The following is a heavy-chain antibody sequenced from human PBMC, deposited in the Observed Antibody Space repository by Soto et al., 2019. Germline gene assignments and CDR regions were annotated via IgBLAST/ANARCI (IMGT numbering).Heavy chain of an antibody. J-gene: IGHJ4*02. CDR1: GGSISSSSYY. D-gene: IGHD1-26*01. Sequence: QLQLQESGPGLVKPSETLSLTCTVSGGSISSSSYYWGWIRQPPGKGLEWIGSIYYSGSTYYNPPLTSRVTISVDTSKNQFSLQLSSVTAAAKAVYYWARMEGARYVDYWGQGTLVTVSS. V-gene: IGHV4-39*01. CDR3: ARMEGARYVDY. CDR2: IYYSGST.